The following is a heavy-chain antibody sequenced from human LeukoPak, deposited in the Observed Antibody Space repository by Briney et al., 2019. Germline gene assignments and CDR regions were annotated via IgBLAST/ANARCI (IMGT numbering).Heavy chain of an antibody. CDR2: ISDGGST. D-gene: IGHD3-3*01. J-gene: IGHJ4*02. V-gene: IGHV3-23*01. CDR1: GFTFSSYA. Sequence: GGSLRLSCAASGFTFSSYAMSWVRQAPGKGLEWVSAISDGGSTYYADSVKGRFTISRDNSKNTLYLQMSSLRAEDTAVYYCASAYYDFWSGYFDYWGQGTLVTVSS. CDR3: ASAYYDFWSGYFDY.